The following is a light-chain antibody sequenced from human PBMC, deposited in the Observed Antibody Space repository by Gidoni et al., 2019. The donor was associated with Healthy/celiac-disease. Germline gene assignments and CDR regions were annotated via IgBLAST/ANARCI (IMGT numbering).Light chain of an antibody. J-gene: IGKJ1*01. CDR3: QQYNNWQT. V-gene: IGKV3-15*01. Sequence: DIVMTQSPATLSVSPGERATLSCRASQSVSSNLPWYQQKPGPAPRLLIYGASTRATGIPARFSGSGSGTEFTLTISSLQSEDFAVYYCQQYNNWQTFGQGTKVEIK. CDR1: QSVSSN. CDR2: GAS.